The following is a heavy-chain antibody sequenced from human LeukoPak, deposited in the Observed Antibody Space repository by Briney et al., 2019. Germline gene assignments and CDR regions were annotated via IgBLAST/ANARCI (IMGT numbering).Heavy chain of an antibody. CDR1: GESFSGYY. J-gene: IGHJ4*02. CDR2: INHSGNT. Sequence: SETLSLTCAVYGESFSGYYWSWIRQPPGKGLEWIGEINHSGNTNYNPSLKSRVTISVDTSKSQFSLKLSSVTAADAAVYYCARVPYYYDSSGHDYWGQGTLVTVSS. D-gene: IGHD3-22*01. CDR3: ARVPYYYDSSGHDY. V-gene: IGHV4-34*01.